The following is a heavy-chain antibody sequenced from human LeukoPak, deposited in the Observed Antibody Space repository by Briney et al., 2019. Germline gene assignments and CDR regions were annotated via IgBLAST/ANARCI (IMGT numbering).Heavy chain of an antibody. CDR3: AIITGTTGDY. D-gene: IGHD1-7*01. CDR1: GYSFNAYY. Sequence: ASVKVSCKASGYSFNAYYIHWVRQAPGQGLEWMGWINPNSGGTNYVQKFEGRVTMTRDTSISTAYMELSRLRSDDTAVYYCAIITGTTGDYWGQGTLVTVSS. J-gene: IGHJ4*02. CDR2: INPNSGGT. V-gene: IGHV1-2*02.